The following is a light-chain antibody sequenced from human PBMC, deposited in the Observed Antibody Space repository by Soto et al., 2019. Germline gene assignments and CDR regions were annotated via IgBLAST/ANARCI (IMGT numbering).Light chain of an antibody. CDR1: RSNIGNNY. CDR3: GTWDSSLSAHWV. V-gene: IGLV1-51*01. CDR2: DNN. J-gene: IGLJ3*02. Sequence: QSVLTQPPSVSVAPGQKVTISCSGSRSNIGNNYVSWYQQLPGTAPKLLIYDNNKRPSGIPDRFSGSKSGTSATLGITGLQTGDEADYYCGTWDSSLSAHWVFGGGTKVTVL.